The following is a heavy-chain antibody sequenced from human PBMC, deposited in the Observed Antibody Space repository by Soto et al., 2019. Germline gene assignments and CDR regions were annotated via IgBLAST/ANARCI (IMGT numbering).Heavy chain of an antibody. Sequence: GESLKISCKGSGYSFTSYWIGWVRQMPGKGLEWMGIIYPGDSDTRYSPSFQGQVTISADKSISTAYLQWSSLKASDTAMYYCARIHIPPDYNYYMDVWGKGTTVTVSS. J-gene: IGHJ6*03. D-gene: IGHD2-2*02. CDR3: ARIHIPPDYNYYMDV. CDR1: GYSFTSYW. V-gene: IGHV5-51*01. CDR2: IYPGDSDT.